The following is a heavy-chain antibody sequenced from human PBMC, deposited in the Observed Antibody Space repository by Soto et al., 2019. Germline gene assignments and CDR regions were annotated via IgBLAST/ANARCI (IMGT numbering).Heavy chain of an antibody. D-gene: IGHD2-2*01. CDR2: IYYSGTP. CDR1: GGSISSSSYY. Sequence: PSETLSLTCTVSGGSISSSSYYWCWIRQPQGKALGWMGKIYYSGTPYHNPSLKSRVTIPINTSKSRMSLELTSVTAADTAVYYCARHSGPYASSWFDAWGQGTLVTVSS. V-gene: IGHV4-39*01. CDR3: ARHSGPYASSWFDA. J-gene: IGHJ5*02.